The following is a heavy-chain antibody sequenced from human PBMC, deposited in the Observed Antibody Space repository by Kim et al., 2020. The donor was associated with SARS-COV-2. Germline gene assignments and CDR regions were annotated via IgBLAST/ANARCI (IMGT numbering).Heavy chain of an antibody. J-gene: IGHJ4*02. V-gene: IGHV3-33*01. CDR1: GFTFSSYG. CDR2: IWYDGSNK. CDR3: ARDHDTMIVGPGDY. Sequence: GGSLRLSCAASGFTFSSYGMHWVRQAPGKGLEWVAVIWYDGSNKYYADSVKGRFTISRDNSKNTLYLQMNSLRAEDTAVYYCARDHDTMIVGPGDYWGQGTLVTVSS. D-gene: IGHD3-22*01.